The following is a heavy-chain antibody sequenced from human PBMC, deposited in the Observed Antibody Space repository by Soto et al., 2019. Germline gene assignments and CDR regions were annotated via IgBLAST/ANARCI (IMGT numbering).Heavy chain of an antibody. CDR2: IYHSGST. V-gene: IGHV4-4*02. D-gene: IGHD6-13*01. J-gene: IGHJ6*02. CDR1: GGSISSSNW. Sequence: QVQLQESGPGLVKPSGTLSLTCAVSGGSISSSNWWSWVRQPPGKGLEWIGEIYHSGSTNYNPSLKSRVTVXVXXSKDQFSLNLRSVTAADTAVYYCARSPYLAAAPDVWGQGTTVTVSS. CDR3: ARSPYLAAAPDV.